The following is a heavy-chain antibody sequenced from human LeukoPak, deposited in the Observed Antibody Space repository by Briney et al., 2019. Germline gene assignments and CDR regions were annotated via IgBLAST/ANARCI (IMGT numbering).Heavy chain of an antibody. Sequence: GALRLSCATSGFTFSRHWMSWVRQAPGKGPVWVANIKQDGSERYYVHSVKGRFTISRDNAKNSLYLQMNSLRAEDTAVYYCARDGGHSTDLDYWGQGILVTVSS. CDR3: ARDGGHSTDLDY. V-gene: IGHV3-7*01. D-gene: IGHD2-8*02. CDR2: IKQDGSER. CDR1: GFTFSRHW. J-gene: IGHJ4*02.